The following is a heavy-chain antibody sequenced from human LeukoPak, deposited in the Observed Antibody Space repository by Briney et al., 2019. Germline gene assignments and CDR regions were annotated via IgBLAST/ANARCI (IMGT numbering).Heavy chain of an antibody. CDR3: ARDSGIAVAGTWFDP. J-gene: IGHJ5*02. V-gene: IGHV1-69*04. D-gene: IGHD6-19*01. CDR2: IIPILGIA. Sequence: GALVKVSCTASGGTFSSYAISWVRQAPGQGLEWMGRIIPILGIANYAQKFQGRVTITADKSTSTAYMELSSLRSEDTAVYYCARDSGIAVAGTWFDPWGQGTLVTVSS. CDR1: GGTFSSYA.